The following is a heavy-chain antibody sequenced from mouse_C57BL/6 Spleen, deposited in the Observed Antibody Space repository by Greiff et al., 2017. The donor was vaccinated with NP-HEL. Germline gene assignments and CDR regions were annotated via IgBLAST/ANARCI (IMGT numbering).Heavy chain of an antibody. Sequence: EVQRVESGGGLVQPGGSMKLSCAASGFTFSDAWMDWVRQSPEKGLEWVAEIRNKANNHATYYAESVKGRFTISRDDSKSSVYLQMNSLRAEDTGIYYCTRRDSSGYVDYFDYWGQGTTLTVSS. D-gene: IGHD3-2*02. CDR3: TRRDSSGYVDYFDY. J-gene: IGHJ2*01. V-gene: IGHV6-6*01. CDR2: IRNKANNHAT. CDR1: GFTFSDAW.